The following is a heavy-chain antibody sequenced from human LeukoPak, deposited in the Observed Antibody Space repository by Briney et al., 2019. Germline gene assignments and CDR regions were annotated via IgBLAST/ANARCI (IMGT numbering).Heavy chain of an antibody. Sequence: QTLSRTCAISGDSVSSNSAAWNWIRQSPSRGLEWLGTTYYRSKWYNDYAVSAKSRITINPDTSKNQFSLQLNSVTPEDTAVYYCARALRLGWTGVDYWGQGTLVTVSS. J-gene: IGHJ4*02. CDR1: GDSVSSNSAA. CDR2: TYYRSKWYN. D-gene: IGHD6-19*01. V-gene: IGHV6-1*01. CDR3: ARALRLGWTGVDY.